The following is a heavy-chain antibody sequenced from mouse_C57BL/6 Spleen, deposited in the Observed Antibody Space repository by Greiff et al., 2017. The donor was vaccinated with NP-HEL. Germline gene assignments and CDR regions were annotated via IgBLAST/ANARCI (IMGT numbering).Heavy chain of an antibody. D-gene: IGHD2-5*01. J-gene: IGHJ2*01. CDR2: IDPSDSET. Sequence: VQLQQPGAELVRPGSSVKLSCKASGYTFTSYWMHWVKQRPIQGLEWLGNIDPSDSETHYNQKFKDKATLTVDKSSRTAYTQRSSLTSEDSAVYYCARAYYSNYEGFYYFDYWGQGTTLTVSS. CDR3: ARAYYSNYEGFYYFDY. CDR1: GYTFTSYW. V-gene: IGHV1-52*01.